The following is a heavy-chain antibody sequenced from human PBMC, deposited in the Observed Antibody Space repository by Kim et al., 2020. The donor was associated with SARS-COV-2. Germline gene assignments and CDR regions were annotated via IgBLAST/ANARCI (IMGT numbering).Heavy chain of an antibody. CDR3: ATEKDSSGYYDRYYYYYGMDV. CDR2: INHSGST. CDR1: GGSFSGYY. Sequence: SETLSLTCAVYGGSFSGYYWSWIRQPPGKGLEWIGEINHSGSTNYNPSLKSRVTISVDTSKNQFSLKLSSVTAADTAVYYCATEKDSSGYYDRYYYYYGMDVWGQGTTVTVSS. V-gene: IGHV4-34*01. D-gene: IGHD3-22*01. J-gene: IGHJ6*02.